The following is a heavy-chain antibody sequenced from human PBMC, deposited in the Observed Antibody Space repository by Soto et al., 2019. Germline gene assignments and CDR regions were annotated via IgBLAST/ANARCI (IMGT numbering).Heavy chain of an antibody. CDR1: GFTFSSYE. CDR2: ISSSGSTI. Sequence: EVQLVESGGGLVQPGGSLRLSCAASGFTFSSYEMNWVRQAPGKGLEWVSYISSSGSTIYYADSVKGRFTISRDNAKNSLYLQMNSLRAEDTAVYYCAREIKGYYYYGMDVWGQWTTVTVSS. CDR3: AREIKGYYYYGMDV. J-gene: IGHJ6*02. V-gene: IGHV3-48*03.